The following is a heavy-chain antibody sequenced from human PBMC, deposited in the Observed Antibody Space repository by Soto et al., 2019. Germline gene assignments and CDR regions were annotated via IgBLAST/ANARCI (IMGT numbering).Heavy chain of an antibody. J-gene: IGHJ5*02. CDR1: GGSFSGYY. D-gene: IGHD6-13*01. CDR3: ARGFRSGDSSSWYNWFDP. Sequence: SETLSLTCAVYGGSFSGYYGSWIRQHPGKGLEWIGEINHSGSTNYNPSLKSRVTISVDTSKNQFSLKLSSVTAADTAVYYCARGFRSGDSSSWYNWFDPWGQGTLVNV. CDR2: INHSGST. V-gene: IGHV4-34*01.